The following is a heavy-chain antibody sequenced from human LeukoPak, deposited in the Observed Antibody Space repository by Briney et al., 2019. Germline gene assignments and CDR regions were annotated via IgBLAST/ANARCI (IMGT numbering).Heavy chain of an antibody. CDR1: GYTFTGYY. D-gene: IGHD3-22*01. V-gene: IGHV1-2*02. J-gene: IGHJ3*02. Sequence: ASVKVSCKASGYTFTGYYMHWVRQAPGQGLEWMGWINPNSGGTNYAQKFQGRVTMTRDTSISTAYMELSRLRSDDTAVYYCARVRFATHYCDSSGHDAFDIWGQGTMVTVSS. CDR2: INPNSGGT. CDR3: ARVRFATHYCDSSGHDAFDI.